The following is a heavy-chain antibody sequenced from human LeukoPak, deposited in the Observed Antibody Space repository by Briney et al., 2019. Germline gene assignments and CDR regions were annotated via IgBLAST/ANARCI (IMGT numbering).Heavy chain of an antibody. J-gene: IGHJ5*01. D-gene: IGHD3-10*01. CDR1: GFSFSRYW. CDR2: IKGDGNEK. Sequence: QPGGSLRLSCAASGFSFSRYWMNWVRQAPGKGLEWVANIKGDGNEKNYVDSVKGRFSISRDNARNSLYLQMDSLRAEDTAVYYCAKEGPYPIITYDSWGQGALVSVSS. CDR3: AKEGPYPIITYDS. V-gene: IGHV3-7*01.